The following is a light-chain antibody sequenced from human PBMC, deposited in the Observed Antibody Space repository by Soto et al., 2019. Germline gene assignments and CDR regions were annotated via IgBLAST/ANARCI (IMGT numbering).Light chain of an antibody. CDR3: CSYAGSYTFV. J-gene: IGLJ1*01. CDR1: NIGSQS. Sequence: SYELAQPPSVSVAPGQTARITCGGNNIGSQSVHWYQQKPGQAPVLVVYDDADRPSGVPDRFSGSKSGNTASLTISGLQAEDEADYYCCSYAGSYTFVFGTGTKVTV. CDR2: DDA. V-gene: IGLV3-21*02.